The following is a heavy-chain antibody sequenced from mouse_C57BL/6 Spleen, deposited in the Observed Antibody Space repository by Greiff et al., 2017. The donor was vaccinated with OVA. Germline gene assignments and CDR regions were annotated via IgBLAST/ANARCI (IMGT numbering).Heavy chain of an antibody. V-gene: IGHV1-50*01. CDR1: GYTFTSYW. CDR2: IDPSDSYT. CDR3: ARRSGRGWYFDV. Sequence: VQLQQPGAELVKPGASVKLSCKASGYTFTSYWMQWVKQRPGQGLEWIGEIDPSDSYTNYNQKFKGQATLTVDTSSSTAYMQLSSLTSEDSAVYYCARRSGRGWYFDVWGTGTTVTVSS. D-gene: IGHD4-1*01. J-gene: IGHJ1*03.